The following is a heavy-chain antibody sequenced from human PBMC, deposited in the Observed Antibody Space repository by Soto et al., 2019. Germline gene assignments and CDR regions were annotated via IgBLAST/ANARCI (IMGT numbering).Heavy chain of an antibody. CDR1: GGSISGSYYY. D-gene: IGHD1-20*01. Sequence: SETLSLTCAVSGGSISGSYYYWGWLRQSPGRGPEWIGSVFYTGFTSYDPSLESRVSVSVDTSKNQFSLKVSAVTAADTAVYYCASSQKGYNWNYFDHWGQGALVTVSS. CDR2: VFYTGFT. CDR3: ASSQKGYNWNYFDH. J-gene: IGHJ4*02. V-gene: IGHV4-39*01.